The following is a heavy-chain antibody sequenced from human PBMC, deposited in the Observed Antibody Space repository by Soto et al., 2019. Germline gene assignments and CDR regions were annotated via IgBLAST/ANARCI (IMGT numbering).Heavy chain of an antibody. V-gene: IGHV3-74*01. Sequence: AGGSLRLSCAASGFTFSSYWMHWVRQAPGKGLVWVSRINSDGSSTSYADSVKGRFTISRDNAKNTLYLQMNSLRAEDTAVYYCAREYYDILTGYYNGFVYWGQGTLVTVSS. J-gene: IGHJ4*02. CDR2: INSDGSST. CDR3: AREYYDILTGYYNGFVY. CDR1: GFTFSSYW. D-gene: IGHD3-9*01.